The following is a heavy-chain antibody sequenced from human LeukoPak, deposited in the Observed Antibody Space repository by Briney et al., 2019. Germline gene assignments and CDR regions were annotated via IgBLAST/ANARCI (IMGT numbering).Heavy chain of an antibody. V-gene: IGHV1-69*04. CDR2: IIPILGIA. CDR3: ARGEDILTGFFDY. CDR1: GGTFSSYA. Sequence: SVKVSCKASGGTFSSYAISWVRQAPGQGLEWMGRIIPILGIANYAQKFQGRVTITADKSTSTAYMELNSLRSEDTAVYYCARGEDILTGFFDYWGQGTLVTVSS. J-gene: IGHJ4*02. D-gene: IGHD3-9*01.